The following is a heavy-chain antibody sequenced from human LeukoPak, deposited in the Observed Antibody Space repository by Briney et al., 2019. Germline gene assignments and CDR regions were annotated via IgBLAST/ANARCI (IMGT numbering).Heavy chain of an antibody. D-gene: IGHD6-19*01. CDR2: MNPNSGNT. J-gene: IGHJ4*02. CDR1: GYTFTGYY. Sequence: GASVKVSCKASGYTFTGYYMHWVRQAPGQGLEWMGWMNPNSGNTGYEQKFQGRVTITRNTSIDTAYMELSSLRSEDTAVYYCARGTRIAVTGTSQRKKFDFWGQGTLVTVSS. V-gene: IGHV1-8*03. CDR3: ARGTRIAVTGTSQRKKFDF.